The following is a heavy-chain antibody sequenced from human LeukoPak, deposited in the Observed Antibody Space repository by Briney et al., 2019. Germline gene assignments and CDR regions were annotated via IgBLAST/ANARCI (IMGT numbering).Heavy chain of an antibody. CDR2: VHLDGRT. CDR3: AREGGLYRPLDY. V-gene: IGHV4-4*02. Sequence: SETLSLTCGVSGGSVTSTNWWTWVRQPPGKGLEWIGEVHLDGRTNYNPSLKSRLTMSVDLSENHVSLKLTSVTAADTAVYYCAREGGLYRPLDYSGQGTLVTVSS. CDR1: GGSVTSTNW. J-gene: IGHJ4*02.